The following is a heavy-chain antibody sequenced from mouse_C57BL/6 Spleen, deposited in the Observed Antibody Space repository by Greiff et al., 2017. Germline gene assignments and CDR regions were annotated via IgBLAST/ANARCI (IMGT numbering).Heavy chain of an antibody. V-gene: IGHV1-80*01. J-gene: IGHJ4*01. D-gene: IGHD2-3*01. Sequence: QVTLKVSGAELVKPGASVKISCKASGYAFSSYWMNWVKQRPGKGLEWIGQIYPGDGDTNYNGKFKGKATLTADKSSSTAYMQLSSLTSEDSAVYFCARYEPDGYYGDYWGQGTSVTVSS. CDR3: ARYEPDGYYGDY. CDR1: GYAFSSYW. CDR2: IYPGDGDT.